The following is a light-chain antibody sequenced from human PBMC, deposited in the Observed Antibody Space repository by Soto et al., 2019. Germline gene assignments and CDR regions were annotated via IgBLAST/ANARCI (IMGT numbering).Light chain of an antibody. Sequence: ERVMTQSPATLSVSPGERATLSCRASQSVSSNLAWYQQKPGQDPRLLIYGASTRATGIPARFSGSGSGTEFTLTISSLQAEDFAVYYCQQYNNWPRTFGQGTKVEIK. CDR3: QQYNNWPRT. J-gene: IGKJ1*01. CDR2: GAS. V-gene: IGKV3-15*01. CDR1: QSVSSN.